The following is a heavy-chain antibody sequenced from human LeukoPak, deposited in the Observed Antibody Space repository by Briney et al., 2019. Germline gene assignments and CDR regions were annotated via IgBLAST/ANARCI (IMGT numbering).Heavy chain of an antibody. J-gene: IGHJ6*03. D-gene: IGHD4-23*01. CDR2: IRSKANSYAT. CDR3: TRQGLTTTVVTPIGFSLDYYYMDV. CDR1: GFTFSGSA. V-gene: IGHV3-73*01. Sequence: GGSLRLSCAASGFTFSGSAMHWVRQASGKGLEWVGRIRSKANSYATAYAASVKGRFTISRDDSKNTAYLQMNSLKTEDTAVYYCTRQGLTTTVVTPIGFSLDYYYMDVWGKGTTVTVSS.